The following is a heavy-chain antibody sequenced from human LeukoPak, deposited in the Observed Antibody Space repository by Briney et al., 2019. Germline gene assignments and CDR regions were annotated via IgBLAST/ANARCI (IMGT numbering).Heavy chain of an antibody. CDR3: ARDLKYYDSSGFDY. V-gene: IGHV3-21*01. J-gene: IGHJ4*02. CDR2: ISSRSSYI. Sequence: GGSLRLSCAASGFTFSSYSMNWVRQAPGKGLEWVSCISSRSSYIYCTDSVKGRFTISRDNAKNSLSLQVNSLRAEDTAVYYCARDLKYYDSSGFDYWGQGTLVTVSS. D-gene: IGHD3-22*01. CDR1: GFTFSSYS.